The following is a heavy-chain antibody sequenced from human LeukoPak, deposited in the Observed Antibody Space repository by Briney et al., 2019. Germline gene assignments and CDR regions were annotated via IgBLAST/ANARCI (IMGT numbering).Heavy chain of an antibody. V-gene: IGHV4-59*08. CDR3: ASRITIFGGAPSGP. Sequence: SETLSLTCTVSGGSISSYYWSWIRQPPGKGLEWIGYIYYSGSTNYNPSLKSRVTISVDTSKNQFSLKLSSVTAADTAVYYCASRITIFGGAPSGPWGQGTLVTVSS. J-gene: IGHJ4*02. CDR2: IYYSGST. CDR1: GGSISSYY. D-gene: IGHD3-3*01.